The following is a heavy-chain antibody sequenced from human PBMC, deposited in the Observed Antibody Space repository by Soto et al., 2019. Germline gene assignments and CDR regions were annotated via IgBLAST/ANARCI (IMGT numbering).Heavy chain of an antibody. CDR3: AREDDGGDRDYYGLDV. V-gene: IGHV4-30-4*08. CDR2: VFHSGSV. CDR1: GGSISGDYYH. J-gene: IGHJ6*02. D-gene: IGHD2-21*02. Sequence: QVQLQQSGPGLVKPSQTLSLTCTVSGGSISGDYYHWTWIRQSPGKGLEWIGYVFHSGSVLYNPSLKSRLNISVDTSKNQFSLRLSSVTAADTAAYFCAREDDGGDRDYYGLDVWGQGTMVTVSS.